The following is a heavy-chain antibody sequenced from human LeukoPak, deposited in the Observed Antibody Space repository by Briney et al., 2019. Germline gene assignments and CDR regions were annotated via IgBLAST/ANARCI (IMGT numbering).Heavy chain of an antibody. J-gene: IGHJ3*02. Sequence: GGSLRLSCAASGFTFSSYSMNWVRQAPGKGLERVSSISSSSSYIYYADSVKGRFTIPRDNSKNTLYLQMNSLRAEDTAVYYCAKGLWSGYKDTLDAFDIWGKGTMVTVSS. D-gene: IGHD3-3*01. CDR3: AKGLWSGYKDTLDAFDI. CDR2: ISSSSSYI. V-gene: IGHV3-21*04. CDR1: GFTFSSYS.